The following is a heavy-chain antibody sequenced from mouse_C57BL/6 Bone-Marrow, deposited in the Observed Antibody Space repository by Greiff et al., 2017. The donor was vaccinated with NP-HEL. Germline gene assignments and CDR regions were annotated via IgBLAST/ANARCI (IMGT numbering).Heavy chain of an antibody. J-gene: IGHJ2*01. CDR3: ARGGTTVVAPFDY. V-gene: IGHV1-19*01. CDR1: GYTFTDYY. CDR2: INPYNGGT. D-gene: IGHD1-1*01. Sequence: VQLQQSGPVLVKPGASVKMSCKASGYTFTDYYMNWVKQSPGQSLEWIGVINPYNGGTSYNQKFKGKATLTVDKSSSTAYMALNSLTSEDSAVYYCARGGTTVVAPFDYWGQGTTLTVSS.